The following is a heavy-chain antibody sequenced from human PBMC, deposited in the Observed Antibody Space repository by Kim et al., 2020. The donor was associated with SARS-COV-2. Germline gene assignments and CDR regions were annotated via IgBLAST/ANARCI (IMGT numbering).Heavy chain of an antibody. CDR2: IYSGGSST. Sequence: GGSLRLSCAASGFTFSSYAMSWVRQAPGKGLEWVSVIYSGGSSTYYADSVKGRFTISRDNSKNTLYLQMNSLRAEDTAVYYCAKDAAAAKHETPFQHWGQGTLVTVSS. J-gene: IGHJ1*01. D-gene: IGHD6-13*01. V-gene: IGHV3-23*03. CDR3: AKDAAAAKHETPFQH. CDR1: GFTFSSYA.